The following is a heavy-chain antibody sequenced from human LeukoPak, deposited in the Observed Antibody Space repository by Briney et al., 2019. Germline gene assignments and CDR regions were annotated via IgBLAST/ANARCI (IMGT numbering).Heavy chain of an antibody. CDR3: ARAVAGSFDY. D-gene: IGHD6-19*01. Sequence: GGSLRLSCAASGFTLSIYWLTWVRQAPGKGLEWVANINHDGSEKYYVDSVKGRFTISRDNAKNSLFLQMKSLRAEDTAVYYCARAVAGSFDYWGQGTLVTVSS. CDR2: INHDGSEK. CDR1: GFTLSIYW. J-gene: IGHJ4*02. V-gene: IGHV3-7*04.